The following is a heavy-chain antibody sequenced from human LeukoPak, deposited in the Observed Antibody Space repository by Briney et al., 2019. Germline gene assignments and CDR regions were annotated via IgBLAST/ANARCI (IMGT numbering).Heavy chain of an antibody. CDR1: GYTFTNYA. Sequence: ASVKVSCKASGYTFTNYAMNWVRQAPGQGLEWMGWINTNTGNPTYAQGFTGRFVFSLETSVSTAYLQISSLKAEDTAVYYCARHFSGSTVQLLDYWGQGTLVTVSS. V-gene: IGHV7-4-1*02. CDR3: ARHFSGSTVQLLDY. J-gene: IGHJ4*02. CDR2: INTNTGNP. D-gene: IGHD1-7*01.